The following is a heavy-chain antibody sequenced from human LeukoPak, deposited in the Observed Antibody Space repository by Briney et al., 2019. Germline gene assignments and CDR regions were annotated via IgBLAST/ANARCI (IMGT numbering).Heavy chain of an antibody. D-gene: IGHD1-26*01. J-gene: IGHJ4*02. Sequence: ASVRVSCKVSGYTLTELSMHWVRQARGKGLEWMGGFDPEDGETIYAQKFQGRVTMTEDTSTDTAYMELSSLRSEDTAVYYCAAKTIVGAFYYFDYWGQGTLVTVSS. V-gene: IGHV1-24*01. CDR3: AAKTIVGAFYYFDY. CDR2: FDPEDGET. CDR1: GYTLTELS.